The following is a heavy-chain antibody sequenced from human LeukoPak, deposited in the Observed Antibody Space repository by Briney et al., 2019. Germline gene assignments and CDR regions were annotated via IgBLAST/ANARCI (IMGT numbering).Heavy chain of an antibody. V-gene: IGHV4-34*01. CDR2: INHSGST. CDR1: GGSFSGYY. CDR3: ARGSGYSYGYHY. Sequence: SETLSLTCAVYGGSFSGYYWSWIRQPPGKGLEWIGEINHSGSTNYNPSLKSRVTISVDTPKNQFSLKLSSVTAADTAVYYCARGSGYSYGYHYWGQGTLVTVSS. J-gene: IGHJ4*02. D-gene: IGHD5-18*01.